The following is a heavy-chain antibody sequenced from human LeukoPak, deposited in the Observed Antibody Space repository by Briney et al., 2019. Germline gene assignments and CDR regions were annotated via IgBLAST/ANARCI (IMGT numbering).Heavy chain of an antibody. V-gene: IGHV3-11*01. CDR3: ARDKDTYYSRFDY. D-gene: IGHD3-22*01. Sequence: GGSLRLSCAASGFTFSDYYMSWIRQAPGKGLEWVSYISSSGSIIYYADSVKGRFTISRDNAKNSLYLQMNSLRAEDTAMYYCARDKDTYYSRFDYWGQGTLVTVSS. J-gene: IGHJ4*02. CDR1: GFTFSDYY. CDR2: ISSSGSII.